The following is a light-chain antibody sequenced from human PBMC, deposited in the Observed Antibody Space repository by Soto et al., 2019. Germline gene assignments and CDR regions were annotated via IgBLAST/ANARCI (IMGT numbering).Light chain of an antibody. V-gene: IGKV1-39*01. CDR1: QSISSY. CDR3: QHSYSTAWT. J-gene: IGKJ1*01. Sequence: DILMTQSPSSLSSSVGDRVTITCRASQSISSYLNWYQQKPGKAPKLLIYAASSLQSGIPSRFSGSGSGTDFTLTISRLQPEDFANYCRQHSYSTAWTFGQGTKVEIK. CDR2: AAS.